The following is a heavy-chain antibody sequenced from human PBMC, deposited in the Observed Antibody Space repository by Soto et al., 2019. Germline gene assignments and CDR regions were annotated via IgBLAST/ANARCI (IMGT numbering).Heavy chain of an antibody. J-gene: IGHJ6*02. CDR1: GFTFSNAW. D-gene: IGHD1-1*01. Sequence: PGGSLRLSCAASGFTFSNAWMSWVRQAPGKGLEWVGRIKSKTDGGTTDYAAPVKGRFTISRDDSKNTLYLQMNSLKTEDTAVYYCTTAWNGDYYYYGMDVWGQGTRVTVSS. CDR2: IKSKTDGGTT. V-gene: IGHV3-15*01. CDR3: TTAWNGDYYYYGMDV.